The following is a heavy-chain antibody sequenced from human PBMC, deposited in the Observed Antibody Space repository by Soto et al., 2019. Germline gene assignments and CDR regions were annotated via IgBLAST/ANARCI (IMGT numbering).Heavy chain of an antibody. CDR2: IIPIFGTA. CDR3: ARDGEGGGVPNWFDP. D-gene: IGHD3-10*01. Sequence: QVQLVQSGAEVKKPGSSVKVSCKASGGTFSSYAISWVRQAPGQGLEWMGGIIPIFGTANYAQKFQGRVTIXXDXSMXTAYMELSSLRSEDTAVYYCARDGEGGGVPNWFDPWGQGTLVTVSS. J-gene: IGHJ5*02. CDR1: GGTFSSYA. V-gene: IGHV1-69*12.